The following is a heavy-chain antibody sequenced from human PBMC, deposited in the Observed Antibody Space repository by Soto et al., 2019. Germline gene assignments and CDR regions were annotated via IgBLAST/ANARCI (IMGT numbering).Heavy chain of an antibody. CDR1: GFTLGSYS. Sequence: GGSLRLSCAASGFTLGSYSMNWVRQAPGRGLEWISYISSSDTRSITNYADSVKGRFTISRDRAKNSLYLEVNSLRDEDTAVYYCARDYVGATPGDSWGQGTLVTVSS. CDR2: ISSSDTRSIT. D-gene: IGHD1-26*01. J-gene: IGHJ4*02. CDR3: ARDYVGATPGDS. V-gene: IGHV3-48*02.